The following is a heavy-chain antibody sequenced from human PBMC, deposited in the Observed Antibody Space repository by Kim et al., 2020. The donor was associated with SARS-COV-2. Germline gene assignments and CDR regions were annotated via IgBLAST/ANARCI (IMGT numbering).Heavy chain of an antibody. CDR1: GGSISSGGYY. Sequence: SETLSLTCTVSGGSISSGGYYWSWIRQHPGKGLEWIGYIYYSGSTYYNPSLKSRVTISVDTSKNQFSLKLSSVTAADTAVYYCARDVAAAVYFDYWGQGTLVTVSS. CDR2: IYYSGST. D-gene: IGHD6-13*01. V-gene: IGHV4-31*03. J-gene: IGHJ4*02. CDR3: ARDVAAAVYFDY.